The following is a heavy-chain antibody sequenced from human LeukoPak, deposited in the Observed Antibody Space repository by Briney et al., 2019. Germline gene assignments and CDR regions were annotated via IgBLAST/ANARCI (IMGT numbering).Heavy chain of an antibody. CDR1: GGSFSGYY. V-gene: IGHV4-34*01. D-gene: IGHD5-24*01. Sequence: SETLSLTCAVYGGSFSGYYWSWIRQPPGKGLEWIGEINHSGSTNYNPSLKSRVTISVDTSKNQFSLKLSSVTAADTAVYYCARGQKRWPPAHYFDYWGQGTLVTVSS. CDR3: ARGQKRWPPAHYFDY. CDR2: INHSGST. J-gene: IGHJ4*02.